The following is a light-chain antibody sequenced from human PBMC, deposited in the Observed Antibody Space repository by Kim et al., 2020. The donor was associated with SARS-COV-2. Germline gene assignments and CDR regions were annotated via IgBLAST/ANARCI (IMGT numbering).Light chain of an antibody. Sequence: GQSVTICYTGTSSDVGGYNYVSWYQQHPGKAPKLMIYDVSKRPSGVPDRFSGSKSGNTASLIISGLQAEDEADYYCCSYAGSYTRVFGGGTQLTVL. CDR2: DVS. V-gene: IGLV2-11*01. CDR3: CSYAGSYTRV. J-gene: IGLJ3*02. CDR1: SSDVGGYNY.